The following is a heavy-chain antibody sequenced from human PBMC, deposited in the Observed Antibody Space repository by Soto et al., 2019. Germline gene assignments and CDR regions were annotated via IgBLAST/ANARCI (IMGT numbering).Heavy chain of an antibody. CDR2: IYYSGST. Sequence: SETLSLTCTVSGGSISSYYWSWIRQPPGEGLEWIGYIYYSGSTNYNPSLKSRVTISVDTSKNQFSLKLSSVTAADTAVYYCARVTVAGRMDVWGQGTTVTVSS. CDR1: GGSISSYY. J-gene: IGHJ6*02. D-gene: IGHD6-19*01. CDR3: ARVTVAGRMDV. V-gene: IGHV4-59*01.